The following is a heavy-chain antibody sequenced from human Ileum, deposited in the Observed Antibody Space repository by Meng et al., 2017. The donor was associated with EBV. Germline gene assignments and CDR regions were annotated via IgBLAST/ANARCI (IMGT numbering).Heavy chain of an antibody. Sequence: QAQLQQWGAGLLKPSETLSITCADYGGAFRGNYWSWIRQSPGKRLEWIGEINESGSTNYNPSLKSRVTILMDTSKNQFSLKLTSVTAADAAVYYCRNAFCSAAAGCSDYWGQGTLVTVSS. J-gene: IGHJ4*02. CDR2: INESGST. V-gene: IGHV4-34*01. CDR3: RNAFCSAAAGCSDY. CDR1: GGAFRGNY. D-gene: IGHD3-3*01.